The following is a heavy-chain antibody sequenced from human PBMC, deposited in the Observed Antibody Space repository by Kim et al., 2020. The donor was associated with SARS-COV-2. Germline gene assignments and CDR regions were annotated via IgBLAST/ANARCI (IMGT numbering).Heavy chain of an antibody. CDR3: AXXXDGXTIFGVVLMEAXXX. D-gene: IGHD3-3*01. CDR2: IYYSGST. Sequence: SETLSLTCTVSGGSISSSSYYWGWIRQPPGKGLEWIGSIYYSGSTYYNPSLKXRVTISVDTSKNQFSLKLSXVTDADTAVYYCAXXXDGXTIFGVVLMEAXXXWGQGXXVTVSS. V-gene: IGHV4-39*01. CDR1: GGSISSSSYY. J-gene: IGHJ4*02.